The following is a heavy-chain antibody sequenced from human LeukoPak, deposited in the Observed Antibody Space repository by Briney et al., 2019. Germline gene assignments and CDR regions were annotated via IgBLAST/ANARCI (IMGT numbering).Heavy chain of an antibody. CDR2: MNPNSGNT. J-gene: IGHJ6*03. CDR1: GYTFTSYD. V-gene: IGHV1-8*01. D-gene: IGHD2-2*01. Sequence: ASVKVSCKASGYTFTSYDINWVRQATGQGLEWMGWMNPNSGNTGYAQKFQGRVTMTRNTSISTAYMELSSLRSEDTAVYYCARKHRRSSTSCYRAPYYYYMDVWGKGTTVTVSS. CDR3: ARKHRRSSTSCYRAPYYYYMDV.